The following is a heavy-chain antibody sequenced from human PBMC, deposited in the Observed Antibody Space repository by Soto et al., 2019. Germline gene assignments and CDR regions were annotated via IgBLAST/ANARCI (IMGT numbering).Heavy chain of an antibody. CDR1: GFTFGTTD. CDR2: IDGSGGIT. D-gene: IGHD3-10*01. V-gene: IGHV3-23*01. CDR3: VKNSGCFNT. Sequence: QLLQSGGGLVQPGGSLTLSCAASGFTFGTTDMSWVRQAPGEGLEWVSTIDGSGGITYYADSVKGRFTISKDNSRNTVYLQMNSLRGDDTALYYCVKNSGCFNTCGQGALVTVSS. J-gene: IGHJ5*02.